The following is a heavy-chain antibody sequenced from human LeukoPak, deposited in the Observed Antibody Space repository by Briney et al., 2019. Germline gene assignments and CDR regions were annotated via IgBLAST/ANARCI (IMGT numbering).Heavy chain of an antibody. J-gene: IGHJ3*02. D-gene: IGHD3-3*01. CDR3: ARAGDYDFWSGYPNDAFDI. Sequence: PSETLSLTCTVSGGSISSSSYYWGWIRQPPGKGLEWIGYIYYSGSTNYNPSLKSRVTISVDTSKNQFSLKLSSVTAADTAVYYCARAGDYDFWSGYPNDAFDIWGQGTMVTVSS. V-gene: IGHV4-61*05. CDR2: IYYSGST. CDR1: GGSISSSSYY.